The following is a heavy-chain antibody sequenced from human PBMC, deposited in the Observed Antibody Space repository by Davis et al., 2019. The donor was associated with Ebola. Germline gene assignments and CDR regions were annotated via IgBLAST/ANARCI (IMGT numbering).Heavy chain of an antibody. CDR3: ARDTQWLVQGAFDI. J-gene: IGHJ3*02. CDR2: IYYSGST. V-gene: IGHV4-59*01. D-gene: IGHD6-19*01. Sequence: MPSETLSLTCTVSGGSISSYYWSWIRQPPGKGLEWIGYIYYSGSTNYNPSLKSRVTISVDTSKNQFSLKLSSVTAADTAVYYCARDTQWLVQGAFDIWGQGTMVTVSS. CDR1: GGSISSYY.